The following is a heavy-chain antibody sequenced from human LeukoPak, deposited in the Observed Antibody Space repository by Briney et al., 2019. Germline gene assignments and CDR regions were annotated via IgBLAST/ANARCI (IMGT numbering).Heavy chain of an antibody. CDR2: IYYSGST. CDR3: ARTRPPAGPQYYYGMDV. Sequence: PSETLSLTCTVSGGSISSSSYYWGWIRQPPGKGLEWIGSIYYSGSTYYNPSLKSRVTISVDTSKNQISLRLTSVTAADTAVYFCARTRPPAGPQYYYGMDVWSQGTPVTVSS. J-gene: IGHJ6*02. CDR1: GGSISSSSYY. V-gene: IGHV4-39*07. D-gene: IGHD2-2*01.